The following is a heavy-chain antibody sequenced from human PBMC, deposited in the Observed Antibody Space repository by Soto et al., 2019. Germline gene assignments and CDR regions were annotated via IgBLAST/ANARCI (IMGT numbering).Heavy chain of an antibody. Sequence: QVQLQESGPGLVKPSQTLSLTCTVSGGSISSGGYYWSWIRQHPGKGLEWIGYIYYSGSTYYNPSLKSRVTISVYTSKNQFSLKLSSVTAADTAVYYCARDNNRGGAKLYYFDYWGQGTLVTVSS. CDR3: ARDNNRGGAKLYYFDY. V-gene: IGHV4-31*03. CDR2: IYYSGST. D-gene: IGHD3-16*01. J-gene: IGHJ4*02. CDR1: GGSISSGGYY.